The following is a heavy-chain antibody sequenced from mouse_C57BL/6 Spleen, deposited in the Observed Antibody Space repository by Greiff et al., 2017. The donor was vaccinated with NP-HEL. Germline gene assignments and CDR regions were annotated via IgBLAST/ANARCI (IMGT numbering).Heavy chain of an antibody. J-gene: IGHJ2*01. V-gene: IGHV1-52*01. CDR3: TREEDYDRREYLDY. Sequence: VQLQQPGAELVRPGSSVKLSCKASGYTFTSYWMHWVKQSPIQGLEWIGNIDPSDSETHYNQKFKDKATLTVDKSSSTAYMQLSSLTSEDSTVYYCTREEDYDRREYLDYWGQGTTLTVSS. CDR1: GYTFTSYW. D-gene: IGHD2-4*01. CDR2: IDPSDSET.